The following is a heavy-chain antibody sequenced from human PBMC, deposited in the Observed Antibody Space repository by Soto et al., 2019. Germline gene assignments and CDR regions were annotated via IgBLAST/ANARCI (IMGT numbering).Heavy chain of an antibody. J-gene: IGHJ4*02. CDR3: ATLNSLGSDY. D-gene: IGHD5-18*01. Sequence: EVQLVESGGGLVQPGGSLRLSCAASGFTFSSYWMHWVRQAPGKGLAWVSCIYTDGSSTTYADTVKGRFTISRDNGKRTLDLEMNCRRAEDTAVYYCATLNSLGSDYWGQGTLVTVSS. CDR1: GFTFSSYW. CDR2: IYTDGSST. V-gene: IGHV3-74*01.